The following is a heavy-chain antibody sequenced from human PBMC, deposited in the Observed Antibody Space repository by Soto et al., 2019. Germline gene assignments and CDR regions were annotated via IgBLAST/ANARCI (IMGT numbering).Heavy chain of an antibody. Sequence: GGSLRLSCAASGFTFSSYAMSWVRQAPGKGLEWVSAISGSGGSKYYADSVKGRFTIFRDNSKNTLYLQMNSLRAEDTAVYYCAKDRNPGSGWYYFDYWGQGTLVTVSS. CDR1: GFTFSSYA. J-gene: IGHJ4*02. V-gene: IGHV3-23*01. D-gene: IGHD6-19*01. CDR2: ISGSGGSK. CDR3: AKDRNPGSGWYYFDY.